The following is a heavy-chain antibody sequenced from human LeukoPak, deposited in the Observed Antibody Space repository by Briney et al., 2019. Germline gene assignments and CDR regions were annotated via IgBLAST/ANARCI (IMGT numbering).Heavy chain of an antibody. CDR3: ARDTKYAFDN. D-gene: IGHD2-2*01. V-gene: IGHV3-48*01. CDR2: IGISSGNT. CDR1: GFTFSSYS. Sequence: PGGSLRLSCAASGFTFSSYSMNWVRWAPGKGLEWISYIGISSGNTKYADSVKGRFTISGDKAKNSVYLQMNSLRVEDTAVYYCARDTKYAFDNWGQGTLVTVSS. J-gene: IGHJ4*02.